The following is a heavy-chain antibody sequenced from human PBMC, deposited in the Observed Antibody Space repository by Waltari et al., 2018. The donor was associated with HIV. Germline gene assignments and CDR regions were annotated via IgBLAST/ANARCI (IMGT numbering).Heavy chain of an antibody. CDR1: GFSLNTAGLG. CDR2: IFSKDEE. CDR3: VRFSYVPYDYSTDV. V-gene: IGHV2-26*01. J-gene: IGHJ6*02. Sequence: QVTLKESGPVLVKPAETLTLTCSVSGFSLNTAGLGVGWIRQPPGKALEWLAHIFSKDEEVYSTSLETRLTISRDASRSRVVLTMTNMDPVDTGTYYCVRFSYVPYDYSTDVWGRGTTVTVSS. D-gene: IGHD1-26*01.